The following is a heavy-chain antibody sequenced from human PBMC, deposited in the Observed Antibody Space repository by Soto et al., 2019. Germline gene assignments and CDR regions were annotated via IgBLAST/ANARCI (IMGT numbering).Heavy chain of an antibody. Sequence: PSEILSLTCTVSGGSISSYYWSWIRQPPGKGLEWIGYIYYSGSTNYNPSLKSRVTISVDTSKNQFSLKLSSVTAADTAMYYCARRYGSCFDYWGQGTLVTVSS. CDR3: ARRYGSCFDY. CDR1: GGSISSYY. CDR2: IYYSGST. V-gene: IGHV4-59*08. D-gene: IGHD6-6*01. J-gene: IGHJ4*02.